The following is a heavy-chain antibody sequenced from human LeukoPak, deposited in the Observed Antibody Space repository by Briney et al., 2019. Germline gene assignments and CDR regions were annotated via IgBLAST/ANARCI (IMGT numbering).Heavy chain of an antibody. CDR2: ISAYNGNT. V-gene: IGHV1-18*01. D-gene: IGHD3-3*01. J-gene: IGHJ5*02. Sequence: GASVKVSCKASGYTFTSYGISWVRQAPGQGLEWMGWISAYNGNTNYAQKLQGRVTMTTDTSTSTAYMELRSLRSDDTAVYYCARDRGYDFWSGIYGWFDPWGQGTLVTVSS. CDR1: GYTFTSYG. CDR3: ARDRGYDFWSGIYGWFDP.